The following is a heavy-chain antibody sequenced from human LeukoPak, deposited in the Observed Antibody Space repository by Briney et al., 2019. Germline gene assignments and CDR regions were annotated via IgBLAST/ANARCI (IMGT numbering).Heavy chain of an antibody. CDR3: ANSGYYYGMDV. D-gene: IGHD6-25*01. V-gene: IGHV3-30*18. CDR2: ISYDGSNK. CDR1: GFTFSSYG. Sequence: GGSLRLSCAASGFTFSSYGMHWVRQAPGKGLEWVAVISYDGSNKYYADSAKGRFTISRDNSKNTLYLQMNSLRAEDTAVYYCANSGYYYGMDVWGQGTTVTVSS. J-gene: IGHJ6*02.